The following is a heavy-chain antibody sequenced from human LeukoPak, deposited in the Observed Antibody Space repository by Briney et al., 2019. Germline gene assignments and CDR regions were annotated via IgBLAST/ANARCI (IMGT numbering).Heavy chain of an antibody. CDR3: ARRGSHTVFDY. CDR1: GGSISSSSCY. Sequence: SETLSLTCTVSGGSISSSSCYWGWIRQPPGRGLEWLGSIYYTGNTYYNPSLKSRVTISVDTSKNQFSLNLSSVTAADTAVYYCARRGSHTVFDYWGQGTLVTASS. CDR2: IYYTGNT. V-gene: IGHV4-39*01. D-gene: IGHD3-10*01. J-gene: IGHJ4*02.